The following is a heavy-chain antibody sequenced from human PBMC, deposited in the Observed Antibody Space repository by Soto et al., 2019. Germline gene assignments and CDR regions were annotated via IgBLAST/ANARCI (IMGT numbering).Heavy chain of an antibody. V-gene: IGHV3-30-3*01. J-gene: IGHJ4*02. CDR1: GFSFSTYA. D-gene: IGHD3-9*01. CDR3: AGDPAPQYNDNLTGYVHFDY. CDR2: ISYDGDHK. Sequence: QVQLVESGGGVVQPGRSLRLSLAASGFSFSTYAMHWVRQTPGKGLGWVAVISYDGDHKYYTDSVKGRFTISRDNSKNTVYLLMNSLRRQNTAIYYCAGDPAPQYNDNLTGYVHFDYWGQGTLVTVSS.